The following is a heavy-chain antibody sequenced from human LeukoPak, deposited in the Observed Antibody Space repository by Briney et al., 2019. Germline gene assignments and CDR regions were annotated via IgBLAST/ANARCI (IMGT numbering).Heavy chain of an antibody. D-gene: IGHD5-18*01. CDR2: ILASGSNT. J-gene: IGHJ4*02. V-gene: IGHV3-23*01. CDR3: ARDTAMGSFDY. CDR1: GFTFSNYA. Sequence: GGSLRLSCSASGFTFSNYAMTWVRQAPGKGLEWVSSILASGSNTYYTDSVKGRFTSSRDNSKNTLYLQMNSLRAEDTAVYYCARDTAMGSFDYWGQGTLVTVSS.